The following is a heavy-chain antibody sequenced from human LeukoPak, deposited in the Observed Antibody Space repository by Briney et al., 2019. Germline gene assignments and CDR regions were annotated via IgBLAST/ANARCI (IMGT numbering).Heavy chain of an antibody. V-gene: IGHV3-64*01. CDR2: ISSDGGST. D-gene: IGHD3-10*01. CDR1: GFTFSSYA. J-gene: IGHJ4*02. CDR3: ATTYGSGSYYFHY. Sequence: GGSLRLSCAASGFTFSSYAMHWVRQAPGKGLEYVSAISSDGGSTYYANSVKGRFTIPRDNSKNTLYLQMGSLRAEDMAVYYCATTYGSGSYYFHYWGQGTLVTVSS.